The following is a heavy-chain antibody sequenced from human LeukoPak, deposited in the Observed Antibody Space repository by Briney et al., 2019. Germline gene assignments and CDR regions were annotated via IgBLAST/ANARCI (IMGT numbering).Heavy chain of an antibody. J-gene: IGHJ4*02. Sequence: SETLSLTCTVSGVSISSYYWSWIRQPPGEGLEWIGSIYTTGDTRYNPSLKSRVTISVDTSKNQFSLKLSSVTAADTAVYYCARATPVGGVRFDYWGQGTLVTVSS. D-gene: IGHD3-16*01. CDR2: IYTTGDT. V-gene: IGHV4-4*09. CDR1: GVSISSYY. CDR3: ARATPVGGVRFDY.